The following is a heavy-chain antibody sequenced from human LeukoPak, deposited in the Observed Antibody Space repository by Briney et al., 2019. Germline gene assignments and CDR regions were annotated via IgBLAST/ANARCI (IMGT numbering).Heavy chain of an antibody. V-gene: IGHV3-33*06. CDR2: IWYDGSNK. D-gene: IGHD3-22*01. CDR1: GSTFSSYG. CDR3: AKDSSGYRGVNYFDY. Sequence: QPGRSLRLSCAASGSTFSSYGMHWVRQAPGKGLEWVAVIWYDGSNKYYADSVKGRFTISRDNSKNTLYLQMNSLRAEDTAVYYCAKDSSGYRGVNYFDYWGQGTLVTVSS. J-gene: IGHJ4*02.